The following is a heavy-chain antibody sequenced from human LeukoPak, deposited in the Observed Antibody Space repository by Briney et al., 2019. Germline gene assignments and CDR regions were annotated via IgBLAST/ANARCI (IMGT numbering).Heavy chain of an antibody. D-gene: IGHD3-10*01. J-gene: IGHJ6*02. CDR3: AKDRLGNDGLLWFGELLGYYYYGMDV. V-gene: IGHV3-30*18. CDR1: GFTFSSYG. CDR2: ISYDGSNK. Sequence: PGGSLRLSCAASGFTFSSYGMHWVRQAPGKGLEWVAVISYDGSNKYYADSVKGRFTISRDNSKNTLYLQMNSLRAEDTAGYYCAKDRLGNDGLLWFGELLGYYYYGMDVWGQGTTVTVSS.